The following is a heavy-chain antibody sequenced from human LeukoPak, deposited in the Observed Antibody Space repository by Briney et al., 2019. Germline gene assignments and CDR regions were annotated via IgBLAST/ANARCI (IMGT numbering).Heavy chain of an antibody. J-gene: IGHJ4*02. CDR1: GFTFSNYA. Sequence: GGSLRLSRVGSGFTFSNYAMSWVRQAPGKGLEWVSAMNGSGGKKYYADSVKGRFTISRDNSKNTLYLQMNSLRAEDTAVYYCAKWGCNGGSCYPFDYWGQGTLVTVSS. V-gene: IGHV3-23*01. CDR2: MNGSGGKK. CDR3: AKWGCNGGSCYPFDY. D-gene: IGHD2-15*01.